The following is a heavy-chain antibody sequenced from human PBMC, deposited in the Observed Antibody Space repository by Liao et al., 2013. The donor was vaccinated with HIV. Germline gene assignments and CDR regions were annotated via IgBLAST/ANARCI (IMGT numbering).Heavy chain of an antibody. J-gene: IGHJ4*02. CDR1: GGSISSYY. Sequence: QVQLQESGPGLVKPSETLSLTCTVSGGSISSYYWNWIRQPAGKGLEWIGRIHTSGNTNYNPSLKSRVTMSVDTSKNQFSLKLSSVTAADTAVYYCARDSLTGEYYFDYWGQGTLVTVSS. V-gene: IGHV4-4*07. CDR3: ARDSLTGEYYFDY. D-gene: IGHD7-27*01. CDR2: IHTSGNT.